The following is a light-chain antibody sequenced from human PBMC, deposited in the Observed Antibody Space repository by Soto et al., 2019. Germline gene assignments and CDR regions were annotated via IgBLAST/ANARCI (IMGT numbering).Light chain of an antibody. V-gene: IGLV2-14*01. J-gene: IGLJ1*01. CDR2: DVS. CDR3: SSYTSSSTQV. CDR1: SSVVGGYNY. Sequence: QSALTQPASVSGSPGQSITISCTGTSSVVGGYNYVSWYQQHPGKAPKLMIYDVSNRPSGVSNRFSGSKSGNTASLTISGLQAEDEADYYCSSYTSSSTQVFGTGTKLTVL.